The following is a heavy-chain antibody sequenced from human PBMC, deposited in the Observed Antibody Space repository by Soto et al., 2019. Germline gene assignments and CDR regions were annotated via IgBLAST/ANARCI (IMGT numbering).Heavy chain of an antibody. Sequence: QVVLQESGPGVVKPSDTLSLTCNVSGASLSRYYWSWIRQPPGKGLEWIGRIYATGDTDYNPSLKSGISISVDMSKKQFSLTLRSVTAADTAIYYCVRDGTKNLRDRFEPWGRGILVTVSS. CDR1: GASLSRYY. V-gene: IGHV4-4*07. D-gene: IGHD1-26*01. CDR3: VRDGTKNLRDRFEP. CDR2: IYATGDT. J-gene: IGHJ5*02.